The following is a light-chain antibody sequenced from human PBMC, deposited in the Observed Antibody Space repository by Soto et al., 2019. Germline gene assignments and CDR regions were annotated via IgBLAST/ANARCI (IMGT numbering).Light chain of an antibody. CDR3: QQRYHWPFT. CDR2: DVS. J-gene: IGKJ3*01. CDR1: QSVTYY. V-gene: IGKV3-11*01. Sequence: EVVLTQSPATLSLSPGERATLSCRASQSVTYYFAWYQQKPGQAPRLLIWDVSNRAAGIPARFSGSGSGTDFTLAISGLEPEDSAVYYCQQRYHWPFTFGPGTKVEI.